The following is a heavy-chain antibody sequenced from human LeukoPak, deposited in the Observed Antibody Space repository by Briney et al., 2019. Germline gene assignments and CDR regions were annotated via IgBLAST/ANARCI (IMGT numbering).Heavy chain of an antibody. CDR1: GLTFSDYN. CDR3: ARSIGLTGGGVDV. Sequence: GGSLRLSCAASGLTFSDYNMNWVRQAPGKGLEWVSYITDSGNTIHYADSVKGRFTISRDKAKNSLYLQMNSLRAEDTAVYYCARSIGLTGGGVDVWGQGTTVTVSS. CDR2: ITDSGNTI. J-gene: IGHJ6*02. V-gene: IGHV3-11*01. D-gene: IGHD3-9*01.